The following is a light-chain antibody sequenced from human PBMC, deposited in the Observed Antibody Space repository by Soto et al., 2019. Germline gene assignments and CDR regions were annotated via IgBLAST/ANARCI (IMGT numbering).Light chain of an antibody. J-gene: IGKJ1*01. V-gene: IGKV3-15*01. Sequence: EIVMTQSPATLSVSPGERATLSCRASQSVSRNLTWYQQKPGQAPRLLIYGASTRATGIPARFSGSGSGTEFTLTISSLQSEDFAVYYCQHYSNLPRTFGQGTKVEIK. CDR1: QSVSRN. CDR2: GAS. CDR3: QHYSNLPRT.